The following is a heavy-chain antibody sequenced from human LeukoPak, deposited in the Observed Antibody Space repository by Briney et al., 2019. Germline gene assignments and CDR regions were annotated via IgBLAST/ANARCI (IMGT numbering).Heavy chain of an antibody. V-gene: IGHV4-30-4*01. CDR3: ARAQSYGDPLYLDY. Sequence: TSETLSLTCTVSGCSISSGDYYWSWIRQPPGKGLEWIGYIYYSGSTYYNPSHKSRVTISVDTSKNQFSLKLSSVTAADTAVYYCARAQSYGDPLYLDYWGQGTLVTVSS. D-gene: IGHD4-17*01. J-gene: IGHJ4*02. CDR2: IYYSGST. CDR1: GCSISSGDYY.